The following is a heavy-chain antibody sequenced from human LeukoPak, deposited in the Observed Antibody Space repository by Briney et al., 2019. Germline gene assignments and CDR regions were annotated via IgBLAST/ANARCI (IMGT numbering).Heavy chain of an antibody. J-gene: IGHJ6*04. CDR1: GGSTSSYY. D-gene: IGHD4-17*01. Sequence: PSETLSLTCTVSGGSTSSYYWSWIRQPAGKGLEWIGRIYTSGSTNYNPSLKSRVTMSVDTSKNQFSLKLSSVTAADTAVYYCARDSRDGYGDPQDVWGKGTTVTVSS. CDR3: ARDSRDGYGDPQDV. V-gene: IGHV4-4*07. CDR2: IYTSGST.